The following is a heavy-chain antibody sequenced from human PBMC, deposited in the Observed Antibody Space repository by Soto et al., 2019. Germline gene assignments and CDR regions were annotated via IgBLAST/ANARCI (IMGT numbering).Heavy chain of an antibody. CDR3: ARDKITGLFDY. D-gene: IGHD1-1*01. Sequence: PSETLSLTCSVSGGSIENYYWSWIRQSPGKGLEWIGYVYHSGTTLYNPSLKSRVTVSVDTSKNQFSLKLTSVTAADTAVYYCARDKITGLFDYWGQGTLVTVSS. J-gene: IGHJ4*02. CDR1: GGSIENYY. CDR2: VYHSGTT. V-gene: IGHV4-59*12.